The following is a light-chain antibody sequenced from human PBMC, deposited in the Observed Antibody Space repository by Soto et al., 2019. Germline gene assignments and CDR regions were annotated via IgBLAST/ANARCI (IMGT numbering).Light chain of an antibody. CDR2: DVS. Sequence: ALTQPASVSGSPGQSITISCTGTSSDVGGYNYVSWYQQHPGKAPKLMIYDVSNRPSGVSNRFSGSKSGNTASLTISGLQAEDEADYYCSSYTSSSTHYVFGTGTKVT. CDR3: SSYTSSSTHYV. J-gene: IGLJ1*01. CDR1: SSDVGGYNY. V-gene: IGLV2-14*01.